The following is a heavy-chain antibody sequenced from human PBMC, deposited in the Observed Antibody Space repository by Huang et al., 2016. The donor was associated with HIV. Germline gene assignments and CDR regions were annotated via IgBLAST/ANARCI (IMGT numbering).Heavy chain of an antibody. CDR3: ARADDFWSGHYMGGFD. J-gene: IGHJ4*02. CDR1: DGSVSGGSYF. Sequence: QVQLQESGPGLLKPSQTLSLTCSVSDGSVSGGSYFWTWIRQPAGKGLEWIGHIAISGTAKYNPSLQSRVTISLDTSKSQFSLNLHAVTAADTAVYYWARADDFWSGHYMGGFDWGQGRLVIVSS. CDR2: IAISGTA. D-gene: IGHD3-3*01. V-gene: IGHV4-61*09.